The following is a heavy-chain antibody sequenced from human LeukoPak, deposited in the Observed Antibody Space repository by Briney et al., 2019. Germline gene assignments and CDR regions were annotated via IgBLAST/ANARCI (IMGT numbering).Heavy chain of an antibody. Sequence: GGSLRLSCEASGFSFNIYGMHWVRQAPGKGLEWVAVIWSDGNRKYYADSVKGRFTISRDTSKNTLYLQMSSLRAEDTAVYYCARDMSGTYSFDYWGQGTLVTVSS. CDR3: ARDMSGTYSFDY. D-gene: IGHD1-26*01. J-gene: IGHJ4*02. CDR1: GFSFNIYG. V-gene: IGHV3-33*01. CDR2: IWSDGNRK.